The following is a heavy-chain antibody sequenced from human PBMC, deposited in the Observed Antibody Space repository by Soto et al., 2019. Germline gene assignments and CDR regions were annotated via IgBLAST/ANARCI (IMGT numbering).Heavy chain of an antibody. CDR1: GFTFSSYG. J-gene: IGHJ6*02. CDR2: ISYDGSNK. D-gene: IGHD6-13*01. Sequence: QVQLVESGGGVVQPGRSLRLSCAASGFTFSSYGMHWVRQAPGKGLEWVAVISYDGSNKYYADSVKGRFTISRDNSKNMLYLQMNSLRAEDTAVYYCAKDHGSRGGMDVWGQGTTVTVSS. V-gene: IGHV3-30*18. CDR3: AKDHGSRGGMDV.